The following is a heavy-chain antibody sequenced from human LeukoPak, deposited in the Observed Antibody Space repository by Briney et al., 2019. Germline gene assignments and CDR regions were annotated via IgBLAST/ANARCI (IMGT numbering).Heavy chain of an antibody. D-gene: IGHD2-2*01. CDR3: ASTERCSTTCPLDY. J-gene: IGHJ4*02. V-gene: IGHV4-34*01. Sequence: SETLSLTCAVYGGSFRGYYWSWTRQPPGKGLEWIGEINHSGSTNYSPSLKSRVTISLDTSMKKFSLKLNSVTAADTAVYYCASTERCSTTCPLDYWGQGTLVTVSS. CDR1: GGSFRGYY. CDR2: INHSGST.